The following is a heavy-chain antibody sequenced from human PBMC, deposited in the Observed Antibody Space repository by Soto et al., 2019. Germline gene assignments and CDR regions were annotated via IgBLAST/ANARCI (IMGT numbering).Heavy chain of an antibody. Sequence: QVQLVQSGAEVKKPGASVKVSCKASGYTFTSYGISWVRQAPGQGLEWMGWISAYNGNTNYAQKHQGRVTMTTATSTSTAYMELRSLRSDHTAVYYCARDMGKLPYSSSPSVWYFDYWGQGTLVPVSS. D-gene: IGHD6-6*01. J-gene: IGHJ4*02. CDR1: GYTFTSYG. CDR3: ARDMGKLPYSSSPSVWYFDY. V-gene: IGHV1-18*01. CDR2: ISAYNGNT.